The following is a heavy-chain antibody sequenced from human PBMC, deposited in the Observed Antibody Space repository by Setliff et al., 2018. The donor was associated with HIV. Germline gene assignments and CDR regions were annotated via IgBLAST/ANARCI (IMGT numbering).Heavy chain of an antibody. D-gene: IGHD1-26*01. J-gene: IGHJ4*02. CDR3: ARGLDSGSYTGTYFFDY. Sequence: NLPETLSLTCTVSAGSPTSHYWGWIRQPPGKGLEWIGSIFYTGGSIKYNPSLKSRVTISINTSKSQLSLRLESVTPADAAEYYCARGLDSGSYTGTYFFDYWGEGTLVTVSS. V-gene: IGHV4-59*11. CDR1: AGSPTSHY. CDR2: IFYTGGSI.